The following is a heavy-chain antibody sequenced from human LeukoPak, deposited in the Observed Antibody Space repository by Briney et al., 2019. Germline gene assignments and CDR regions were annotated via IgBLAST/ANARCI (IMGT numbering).Heavy chain of an antibody. V-gene: IGHV3-21*01. CDR3: AREGYCSGGTYSTGVGY. J-gene: IGHJ4*02. Sequence: GGSLRLPCAASGFTFSSYSMNWVRQAPGKGLEWVSSISSSGSYTYYADSVKGRFTISRDNAKNSLYLQMNSLRAEDTAVYYCAREGYCSGGTYSTGVGYWGQGTLVTVSS. D-gene: IGHD2-15*01. CDR1: GFTFSSYS. CDR2: ISSSGSYT.